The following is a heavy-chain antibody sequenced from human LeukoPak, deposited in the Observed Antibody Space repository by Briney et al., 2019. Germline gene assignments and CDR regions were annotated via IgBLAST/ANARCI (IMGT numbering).Heavy chain of an antibody. J-gene: IGHJ6*02. CDR2: TYSGGST. CDR3: ARDLKYYGLDV. V-gene: IGHV3-53*01. Sequence: GSLRLSCAASGLAVSTNHMSWVRQAPGKGLEWVSVTYSGGSTYYADSVKGRFTISRDTSKNTQYLQMNNLRVEDTAVYYCARDLKYYGLDVWGQGTTVTVSS. CDR1: GLAVSTNH.